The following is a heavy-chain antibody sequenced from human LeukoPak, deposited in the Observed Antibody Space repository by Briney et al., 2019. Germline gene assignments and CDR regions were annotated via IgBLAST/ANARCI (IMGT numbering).Heavy chain of an antibody. CDR2: INPSDGST. Sequence: GASVKVSCKASVYIFTIYYMHWVRQAPGQGLEWMGIINPSDGSTDYAQQFQGRVTVTRDTSTTTVYMELRSLRSDDTAVYYCARDHVVGADGRLDYWGQGTLVTVSS. CDR3: ARDHVVGADGRLDY. V-gene: IGHV1-46*01. CDR1: VYIFTIYY. J-gene: IGHJ4*02. D-gene: IGHD1-26*01.